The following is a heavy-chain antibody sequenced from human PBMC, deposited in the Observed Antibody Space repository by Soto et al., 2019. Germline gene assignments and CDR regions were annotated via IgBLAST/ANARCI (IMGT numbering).Heavy chain of an antibody. V-gene: IGHV4-39*01. J-gene: IGHJ3*02. D-gene: IGHD3-9*01. Sequence: PSETLSLTCTVSGGSISSSSYYWGWIRQPPGKGLEWIGSIYYSGSTYYNPSLKSRVTISVDTSKNQFSLKLSSVTAADTAVYYCARHEDDILTGYYLNDAFDIWGQWTMVTVSS. CDR3: ARHEDDILTGYYLNDAFDI. CDR1: GGSISSSSYY. CDR2: IYYSGST.